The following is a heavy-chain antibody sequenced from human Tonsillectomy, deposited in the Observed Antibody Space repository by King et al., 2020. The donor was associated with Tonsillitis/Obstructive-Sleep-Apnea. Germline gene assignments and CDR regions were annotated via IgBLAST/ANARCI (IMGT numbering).Heavy chain of an antibody. CDR1: GGSFSGHY. V-gene: IGHV4-34*01. CDR3: ATEALGYSSGRFFDY. D-gene: IGHD6-19*01. Sequence: VQLQQWGAGLLKPSETLSLTCAVYGGSFSGHYCSWIRQPPGKGLEGIGEINHSGSTNYNPSLKSRVTISVDTSKNQFSLKLSSVTAADTAVYYCATEALGYSSGRFFDYWGQGTLVTVSS. J-gene: IGHJ4*02. CDR2: INHSGST.